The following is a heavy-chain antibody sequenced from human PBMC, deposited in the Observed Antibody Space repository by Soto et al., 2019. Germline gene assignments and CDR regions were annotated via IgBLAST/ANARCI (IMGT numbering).Heavy chain of an antibody. CDR3: ARDPYSSGWYSGGGY. CDR1: GGSISSGDYY. D-gene: IGHD6-19*01. J-gene: IGHJ4*02. Sequence: LCGGSISSGDYYWSWIRQPPGKGLEWIGYIYYSGSTYYNPSLKSRVTISVDTSKNQFSLKLSSVTAADTAVYYCARDPYSSGWYSGGGYWGQGTLVTVSS. V-gene: IGHV4-30-4*01. CDR2: IYYSGST.